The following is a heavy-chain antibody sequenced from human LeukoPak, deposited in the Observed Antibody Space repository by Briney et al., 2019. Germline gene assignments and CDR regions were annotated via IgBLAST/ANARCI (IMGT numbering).Heavy chain of an antibody. D-gene: IGHD4-17*01. CDR1: GFTFSSYA. V-gene: IGHV3-23*01. Sequence: GGSLRLSCAASGFTFSSYAMSWVRQAPGKGLEWVSAISGSGGSTYYVDSVKGRFTISRDNSKNTLYLQMNSLRAEDTAVYYCAKDPTVTTFNWFDPWGQGTLVTVSS. J-gene: IGHJ5*02. CDR3: AKDPTVTTFNWFDP. CDR2: ISGSGGST.